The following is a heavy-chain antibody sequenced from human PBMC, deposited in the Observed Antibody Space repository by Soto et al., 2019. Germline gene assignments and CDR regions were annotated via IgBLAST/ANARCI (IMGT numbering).Heavy chain of an antibody. Sequence: ASVKVSCKASGYTFTSYDINWVRQATGQGLEWMGWMNPNSGNTGYAQKFQGRVTMTRNTSISTAYMELSSLRSEDTAVYYCARGGVPAAMGYYYYYYGMDVWGQGTTVPVSS. CDR3: ARGGVPAAMGYYYYYYGMDV. CDR2: MNPNSGNT. V-gene: IGHV1-8*01. J-gene: IGHJ6*02. D-gene: IGHD2-2*01. CDR1: GYTFTSYD.